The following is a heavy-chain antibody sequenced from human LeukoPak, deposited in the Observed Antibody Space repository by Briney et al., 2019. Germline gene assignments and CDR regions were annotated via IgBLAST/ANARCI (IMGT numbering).Heavy chain of an antibody. J-gene: IGHJ6*03. Sequence: SETLSLTCTVSGRSISSYYWSWIRQPPGEGLEWIGYIYYSGSTNYNPSLKSRVTISVDTSKNQFSLKLSSVTAADTAVYYCARSVEGYCRGGSCYSYSYYMDVWGKGTTVTVSS. CDR3: ARSVEGYCRGGSCYSYSYYMDV. CDR1: GRSISSYY. CDR2: IYYSGST. V-gene: IGHV4-59*01. D-gene: IGHD2-15*01.